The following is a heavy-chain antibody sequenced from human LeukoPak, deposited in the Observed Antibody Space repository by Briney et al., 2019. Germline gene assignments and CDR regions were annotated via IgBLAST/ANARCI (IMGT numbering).Heavy chain of an antibody. CDR2: ISSSSSTI. CDR1: GFTFSSYS. CDR3: ARDPTTVVTPRYNWFDP. J-gene: IGHJ5*02. Sequence: GVLRLSCAASGFTFSSYSMNWVRQAPGKGLEWVSYISSSSSTIYYADSVKGRFTISRDNAKNSLYLQMNSLRAEDTAVYYRARDPTTVVTPRYNWFDPWGQGTLVTVSS. D-gene: IGHD4-23*01. V-gene: IGHV3-48*01.